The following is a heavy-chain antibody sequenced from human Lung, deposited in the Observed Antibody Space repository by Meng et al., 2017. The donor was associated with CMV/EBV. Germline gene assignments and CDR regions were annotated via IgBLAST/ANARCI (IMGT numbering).Heavy chain of an antibody. Sequence: GSLRLXCAVYNGSFSGYYWSWIRQPPGKGLEWIGEINHSGSTNYNPSLESRVTISVDTSKNQFSLKLSSVTAADTAVYYCARWVAVVPAARYYFYYYGMDVWXQGTTVTVSS. CDR2: INHSGST. V-gene: IGHV4-34*01. J-gene: IGHJ6*01. CDR3: ARWVAVVPAARYYFYYYGMDV. D-gene: IGHD2-2*01. CDR1: NGSFSGYY.